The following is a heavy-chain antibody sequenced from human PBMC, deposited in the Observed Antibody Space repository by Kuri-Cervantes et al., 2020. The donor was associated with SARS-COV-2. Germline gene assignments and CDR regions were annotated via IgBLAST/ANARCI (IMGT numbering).Heavy chain of an antibody. J-gene: IGHJ4*02. V-gene: IGHV1-18*04. D-gene: IGHD2-21*02. CDR2: ISAYNGNT. CDR1: GYTSTSYG. Sequence: ASVKVSCKASGYTSTSYGISWVRQAPGQGLEWMGWISAYNGNTNYAQKLQGRVTMTTDTSTSTAYMELRSLRSDDTAVYYCARSPGSIVVVTAPDYWGQGTLVTVSS. CDR3: ARSPGSIVVVTAPDY.